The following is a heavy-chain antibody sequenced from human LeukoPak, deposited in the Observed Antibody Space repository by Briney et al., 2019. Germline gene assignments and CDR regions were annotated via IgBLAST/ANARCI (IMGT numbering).Heavy chain of an antibody. Sequence: GGSLRLSCAVSEFTFSSYAMSWVRQAPGKGLEWVSGISGSGNTYYADSVKGRFTISRNNSKNTLYLQINSLGAEATAVYYCAKGYGSATFSELDYWGQGTLVTVSS. V-gene: IGHV3-23*01. CDR1: EFTFSSYA. J-gene: IGHJ4*02. D-gene: IGHD3-10*01. CDR3: AKGYGSATFSELDY. CDR2: ISGSGNT.